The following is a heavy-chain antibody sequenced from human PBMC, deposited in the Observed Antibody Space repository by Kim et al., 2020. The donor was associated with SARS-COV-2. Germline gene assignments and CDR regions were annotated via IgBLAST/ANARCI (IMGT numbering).Heavy chain of an antibody. J-gene: IGHJ5*02. Sequence: GGSLRLSCAASGFTFSSYWMSWVRQAPGKGLEWVANIKQDGSEKYYVDSVKGRFTISRDNAKNSLYLQMNSLRAEDTAVYYCARRGETYYDFWSGPVNWFDPWGQGTLVTVSS. CDR2: IKQDGSEK. D-gene: IGHD3-3*01. V-gene: IGHV3-7*03. CDR1: GFTFSSYW. CDR3: ARRGETYYDFWSGPVNWFDP.